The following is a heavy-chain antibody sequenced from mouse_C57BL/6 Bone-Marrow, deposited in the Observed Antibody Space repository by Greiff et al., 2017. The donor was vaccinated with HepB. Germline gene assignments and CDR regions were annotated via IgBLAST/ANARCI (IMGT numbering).Heavy chain of an antibody. Sequence: QVQLQQPGTELVKPGASVKLSCKASGYTFTSYWMHWVKQRPGQGLEWIGNINPSNGGTNYNEKFKGKSTLTVDKSSSTAYMQLSSLTSEDSAVYYCARPDYYGSSRYYFDYWGQGTTLTVSS. CDR3: ARPDYYGSSRYYFDY. V-gene: IGHV1-53*01. D-gene: IGHD1-1*01. CDR1: GYTFTSYW. CDR2: INPSNGGT. J-gene: IGHJ2*01.